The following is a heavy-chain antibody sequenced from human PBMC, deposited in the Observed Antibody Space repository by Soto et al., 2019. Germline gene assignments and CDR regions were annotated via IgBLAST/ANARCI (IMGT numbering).Heavy chain of an antibody. Sequence: GGSLRLSCAASGFTFSSYGMHWVRQAPGKGLEWVAVISYDGSNKYYADSVKGRFTISRDNSKNTLYLQMNSLRAEDTAVYYCANTFREYHRAYYYYYYMDVWGKGTTVTVSS. D-gene: IGHD2-2*01. CDR1: GFTFSSYG. J-gene: IGHJ6*03. V-gene: IGHV3-30*18. CDR3: ANTFREYHRAYYYYYYMDV. CDR2: ISYDGSNK.